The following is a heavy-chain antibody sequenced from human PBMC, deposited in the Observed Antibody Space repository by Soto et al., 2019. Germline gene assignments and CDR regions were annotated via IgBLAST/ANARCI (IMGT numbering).Heavy chain of an antibody. V-gene: IGHV3-66*01. J-gene: IGHJ5*02. CDR1: GFSVGSSY. CDR3: IKGKVGTDPNWLDP. Sequence: EVQLVESGGGLVQPGGSLRLCCAASGFSVGSSYLYWVRQAPGRGLQWVSSIYVDGTTYYTDSVKGRFSISRDSSKNTLYLPMNSLGAEDTALYYCIKGKVGTDPNWLDPWGQGSLVTVSS. D-gene: IGHD2-21*02. CDR2: IYVDGTT.